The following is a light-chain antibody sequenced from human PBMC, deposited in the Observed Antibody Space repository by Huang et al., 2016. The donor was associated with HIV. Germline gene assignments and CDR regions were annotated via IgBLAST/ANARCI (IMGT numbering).Light chain of an antibody. CDR1: QCVNNF. CDR3: QQRSNWPHT. Sequence: EIVLTQSPATLSLSPGERATLSCRASQCVNNFISWHQQKPGQAPRLLIYDASNRAAGIPARFSGSGSGTDFTLTISSLEPEDSAVYYCQQRSNWPHTFGQGTKLEIK. V-gene: IGKV3-11*01. CDR2: DAS. J-gene: IGKJ2*01.